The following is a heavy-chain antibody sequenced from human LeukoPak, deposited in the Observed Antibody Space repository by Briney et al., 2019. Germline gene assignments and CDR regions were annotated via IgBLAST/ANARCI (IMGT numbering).Heavy chain of an antibody. Sequence: GASVTVSCTSSGYAFTIYDVHWVRQGLGQGLEWMGWMNPNSGDTGYTEKFQDRVTMTRDTSRRVAYMQLSSLRSDDTDVYYCAISSAWYHDGFDIWGQGTMVSVSS. V-gene: IGHV1-8*01. J-gene: IGHJ3*02. D-gene: IGHD6-19*01. CDR2: MNPNSGDT. CDR3: AISSAWYHDGFDI. CDR1: GYAFTIYD.